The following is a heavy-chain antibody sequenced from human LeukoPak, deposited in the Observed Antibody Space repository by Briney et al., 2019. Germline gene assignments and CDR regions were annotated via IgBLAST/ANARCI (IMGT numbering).Heavy chain of an antibody. D-gene: IGHD5-18*01. CDR3: ARDHYSNGPYYFVY. J-gene: IGHJ4*02. CDR2: ILYDGSNK. V-gene: IGHV3-30*04. Sequence: SGRSLRLSCAASGFTFSNYALHWVRQAPGKGPEWVAVILYDGSNKYYADSVKGRFTISRDNSKNTLYLQMNSLRAEDTAVYYYARDHYSNGPYYFVYWCQGTLVTVSS. CDR1: GFTFSNYA.